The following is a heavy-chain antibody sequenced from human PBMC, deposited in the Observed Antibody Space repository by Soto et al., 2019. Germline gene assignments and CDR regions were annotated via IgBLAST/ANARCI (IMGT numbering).Heavy chain of an antibody. CDR3: ARDNSFDFWSGSFSRFDR. CDR1: GFIFSTYW. D-gene: IGHD3-3*01. Sequence: GGSLRLSCAAPGFIFSTYWMSWVRQAPGKGLEWVANIKQDGSEKYYEDSVKGRFAISRDNAKNSLYLQMNTLKAEDTAVYYCARDNSFDFWSGSFSRFDRWGQATLVT. CDR2: IKQDGSEK. V-gene: IGHV3-7*05. J-gene: IGHJ5*02.